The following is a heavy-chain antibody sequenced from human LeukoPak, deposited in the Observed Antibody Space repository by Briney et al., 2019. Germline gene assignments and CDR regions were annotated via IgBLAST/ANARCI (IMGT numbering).Heavy chain of an antibody. V-gene: IGHV1-24*01. Sequence: ASVKVPCKVSGYTLSDLSMHGVRQAPGKGLEWMGGFDPGDGETIYTQKFQGRVTMTEDTSTDTAYMDLSSLRSEDTAVYYCAAGGVYDLFDYWGQGTLVTVSS. J-gene: IGHJ4*02. CDR1: GYTLSDLS. D-gene: IGHD5/OR15-5a*01. CDR3: AAGGVYDLFDY. CDR2: FDPGDGET.